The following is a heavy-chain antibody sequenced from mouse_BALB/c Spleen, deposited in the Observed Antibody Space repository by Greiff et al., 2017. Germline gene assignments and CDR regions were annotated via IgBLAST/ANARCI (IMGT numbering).Heavy chain of an antibody. V-gene: IGHV2-9*02. CDR1: GFSLTSYG. Sequence: VKLVESGPGLVAPSQSLSITCTVSGFSLTSYGVHWVRQPPGKGLEWLGVIWAGGSTNYNSALMSRLSISKDNSKSQVFLKMNSLQTDDTAMYYCARDNYGSSDWYFDVWGAGTTVTVSS. D-gene: IGHD1-1*01. CDR2: IWAGGST. CDR3: ARDNYGSSDWYFDV. J-gene: IGHJ1*01.